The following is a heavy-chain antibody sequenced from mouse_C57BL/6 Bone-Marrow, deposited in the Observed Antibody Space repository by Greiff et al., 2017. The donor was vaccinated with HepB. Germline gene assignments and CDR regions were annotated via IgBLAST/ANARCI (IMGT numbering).Heavy chain of an antibody. D-gene: IGHD1-1*01. CDR2: ISSGSSTI. CDR1: GFTFSDYG. CDR3: ARLYYYGSSRYYFDY. Sequence: EVQVVESGGGLVKPGGSLKLSCAASGFTFSDYGMHWVRQAPEKGLEWVAYISSGSSTIYYADTVKGRFTISRDNAKNTLFLQMTSLRSEDTAMYYCARLYYYGSSRYYFDYWGQGTTLTVSS. J-gene: IGHJ2*01. V-gene: IGHV5-17*01.